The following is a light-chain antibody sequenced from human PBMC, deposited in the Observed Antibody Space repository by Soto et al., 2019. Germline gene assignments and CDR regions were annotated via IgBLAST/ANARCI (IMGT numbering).Light chain of an antibody. CDR2: AAS. V-gene: IGKV1-6*01. CDR1: QGITDD. J-gene: IGKJ1*01. Sequence: AIQMTQSPSSLSASVGDRVTITCRASQGITDDLGWYQQKPGKAPKLLIYAASSLQSGVPSRFSGSGSGTDFTLIISSLQPEDFATYYCLQNFNFPWTFGLGTKVDIK. CDR3: LQNFNFPWT.